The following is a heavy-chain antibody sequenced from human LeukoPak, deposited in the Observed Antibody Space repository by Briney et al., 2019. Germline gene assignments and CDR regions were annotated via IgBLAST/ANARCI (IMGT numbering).Heavy chain of an antibody. V-gene: IGHV3-33*08. CDR1: GFTFSSYA. CDR2: IWYDGSNK. CDR3: ARAPHDIVVVVAATHASGMDV. Sequence: GGSLRLSCAASGFTFSSYAMSWVRQAPGKGLEWVAVIWYDGSNKYYADSVKGRFTISRDNSKNTLYLQMNSLRAEDTAVYYCARAPHDIVVVVAATHASGMDVWGQGTTVTVSS. D-gene: IGHD2-15*01. J-gene: IGHJ6*02.